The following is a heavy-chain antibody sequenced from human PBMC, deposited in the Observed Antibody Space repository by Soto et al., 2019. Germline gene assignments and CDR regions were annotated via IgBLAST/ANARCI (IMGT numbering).Heavy chain of an antibody. CDR3: PSDFWTGHPLFDL. J-gene: IGHJ4*02. D-gene: IGHD3-9*01. Sequence: KASETLSLTCSVSGSSISSAYYWGWVRRPPGKGLEWIASVFHSGTTYYNPSLMSRVTVSLDTSKGQFSLKLSSVTAADTAVYYCPSDFWTGHPLFDLWGEGALVKVS. CDR2: VFHSGTT. CDR1: GSSISSAYY. V-gene: IGHV4-38-2*02.